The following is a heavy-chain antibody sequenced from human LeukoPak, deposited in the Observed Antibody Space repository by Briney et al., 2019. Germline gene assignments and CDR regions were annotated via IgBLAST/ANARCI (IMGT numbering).Heavy chain of an antibody. Sequence: SETLSLTCTVSGGSIISSSYYWGWIRQPPGKGLEWIGSIYYTGNTYYNASLKSQVSISIDTSKNQFSLKLTSVTAADTSVYYCARQTGSGLFILPGGQGTLVTVSS. CDR2: IYYTGNT. V-gene: IGHV4-39*01. D-gene: IGHD3/OR15-3a*01. CDR1: GGSIISSSYY. CDR3: ARQTGSGLFILP. J-gene: IGHJ4*02.